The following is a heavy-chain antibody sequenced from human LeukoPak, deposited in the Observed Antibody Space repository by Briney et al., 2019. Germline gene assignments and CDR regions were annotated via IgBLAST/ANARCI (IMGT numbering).Heavy chain of an antibody. D-gene: IGHD3-3*01. CDR2: ISSSSSYI. Sequence: PGGSLRLSCAASGFTFSSYSMNWVRQAPGKGLEWVPSISSSSSYIYYADSVKGRFTISRDNAKNSLYLQMNSLRAEDTAVYYCARVESGGGYDFWSGYYVDYWGQGTLVTVSS. CDR3: ARVESGGGYDFWSGYYVDY. CDR1: GFTFSSYS. J-gene: IGHJ4*02. V-gene: IGHV3-21*01.